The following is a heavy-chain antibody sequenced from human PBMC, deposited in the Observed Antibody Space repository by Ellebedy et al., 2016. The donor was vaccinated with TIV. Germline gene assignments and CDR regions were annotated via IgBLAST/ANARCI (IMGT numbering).Heavy chain of an antibody. CDR1: GFTFRSYG. CDR2: ISDDSTDI. J-gene: IGHJ4*02. Sequence: GGSLRLSCAASGFTFRSYGLHWVRQAPGKGLEWVAFISDDSTDIQYLDSVKGRFTITRDNAKNSLYLQMDSLRAEDTALYYCAKDRSRRSGLGIFSFDYWGQGTLVTVSS. CDR3: AKDRSRRSGLGIFSFDY. V-gene: IGHV3-30*02. D-gene: IGHD5-12*01.